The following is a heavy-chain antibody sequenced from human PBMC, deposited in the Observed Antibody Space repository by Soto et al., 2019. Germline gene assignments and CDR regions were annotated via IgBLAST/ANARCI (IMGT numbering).Heavy chain of an antibody. CDR1: GGSISSSSYY. V-gene: IGHV4-39*01. CDR3: ARSYSYDSSGYYGAWFDP. J-gene: IGHJ5*02. Sequence: SETLSLTCTVSGGSISSSSYYWGWIRQPPGKGLEWIGSIYYSGSTYYDPSLKSRVTISVDTSKNQFSLKLSSVTAADTAVYYCARSYSYDSSGYYGAWFDPWGQGTLVTVSS. CDR2: IYYSGST. D-gene: IGHD3-22*01.